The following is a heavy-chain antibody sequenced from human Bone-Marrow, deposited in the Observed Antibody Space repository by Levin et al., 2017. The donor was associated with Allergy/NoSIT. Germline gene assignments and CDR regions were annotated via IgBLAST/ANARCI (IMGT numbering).Heavy chain of an antibody. CDR3: ARDSRTLSSSSVYYYYGMDV. Sequence: SCAASGFTVSSNYMSWVRQAPGKGLEWVSVIYSGGSTYYADSVKGRFTISRDNSKNTLYLQMNSLRAEDTAVYYCARDSRTLSSSSVYYYYGMDVWGQGTTVTVSS. J-gene: IGHJ6*02. V-gene: IGHV3-53*01. D-gene: IGHD6-6*01. CDR2: IYSGGST. CDR1: GFTVSSNY.